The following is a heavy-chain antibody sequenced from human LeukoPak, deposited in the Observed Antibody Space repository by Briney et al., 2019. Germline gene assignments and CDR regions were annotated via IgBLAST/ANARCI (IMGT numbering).Heavy chain of an antibody. CDR3: ARVGLANCGGDCAR. CDR2: ISSSGSHI. Sequence: GGSLRLSRAAAGFTFSIHTMKWVRQAPGKGLEWVSSISSSGSHIYYADSVKGRFTISRDNVRNSLYLQMNSLRAEDTAVYYCARVGLANCGGDCARWGQGTLVTVSS. D-gene: IGHD2-21*02. J-gene: IGHJ4*02. V-gene: IGHV3-21*01. CDR1: GFTFSIHT.